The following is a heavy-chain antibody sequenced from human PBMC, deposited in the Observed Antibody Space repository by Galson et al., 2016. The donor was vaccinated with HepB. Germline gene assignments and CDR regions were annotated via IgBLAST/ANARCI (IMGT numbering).Heavy chain of an antibody. CDR3: ATSSALDHVPRH. Sequence: SVKVSCKVSGHTLTELSIHWVRQAPGKGLEWMGDFDPEDDARVYAQSFQGRVTMTDDTSTDTAYMELVSLTSEDTAVYFCATSSALDHVPRHWGQGTLVIVSS. V-gene: IGHV1-24*01. J-gene: IGHJ4*02. CDR1: GHTLTELS. CDR2: FDPEDDAR. D-gene: IGHD3-16*01.